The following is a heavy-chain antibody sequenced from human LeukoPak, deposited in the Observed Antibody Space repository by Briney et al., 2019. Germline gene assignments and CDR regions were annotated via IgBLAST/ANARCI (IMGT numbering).Heavy chain of an antibody. CDR3: TKASAARCIGVFCYPFDH. CDR1: GYTFTSYD. Sequence: ASVKVSCKASGYTFTSYDINWVRQATGQGLEWMGWMNPNSGNTGYAQKFQGRVTMTRNTSISTAYMELSSLRVEDTAVYYCTKASAARCIGVFCYPFDHWGQGTLVTVSS. CDR2: MNPNSGNT. D-gene: IGHD2-15*01. J-gene: IGHJ4*02. V-gene: IGHV1-8*01.